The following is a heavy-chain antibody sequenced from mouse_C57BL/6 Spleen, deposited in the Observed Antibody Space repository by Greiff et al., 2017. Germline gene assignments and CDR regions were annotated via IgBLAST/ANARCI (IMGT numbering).Heavy chain of an antibody. CDR2: IYPGDGDT. V-gene: IGHV1-82*01. J-gene: IGHJ4*01. CDR1: GYAFSSSW. D-gene: IGHD2-3*01. Sequence: QVQLQQSGPELVKPGASVKISCKASGYAFSSSWMNWVKQRPGKGLEWIGRIYPGDGDTNYNGKFKGKATLTADKSSNTAYMQLSSLTSEDSEVSFCARGIYDGYPVDYWGQGTSVTVSS. CDR3: ARGIYDGYPVDY.